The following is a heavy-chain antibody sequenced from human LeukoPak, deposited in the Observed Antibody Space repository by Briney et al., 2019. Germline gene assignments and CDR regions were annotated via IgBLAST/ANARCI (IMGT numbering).Heavy chain of an antibody. CDR2: MDPNSGNT. D-gene: IGHD6-19*01. V-gene: IGHV1-8*01. CDR1: GFTFTSYD. Sequence: ASVKVSCKASGFTFTSYDINWVRQATGQGLEWMGWMDPNSGNTGYAQKFQGRVTMTRKTSISTAYMELSSLRSEDTAVYYCATYIAVAGGFFFQHWGQGTLVTVSS. J-gene: IGHJ1*01. CDR3: ATYIAVAGGFFFQH.